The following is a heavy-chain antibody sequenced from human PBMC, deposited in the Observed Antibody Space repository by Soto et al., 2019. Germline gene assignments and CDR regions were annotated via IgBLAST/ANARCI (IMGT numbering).Heavy chain of an antibody. CDR1: GFTFSSYA. CDR2: ISGSGGST. CDR3: AKDRWTGYYYGSGSYYIYYGMDV. J-gene: IGHJ6*02. V-gene: IGHV3-23*01. D-gene: IGHD3-10*01. Sequence: GGSLRLSCAASGFTFSSYAMSWVRQAPGKGLEWVSAISGSGGSTYYADSVKGRFTISRDNSKNTLYLQMNSLRAEDTAVYYCAKDRWTGYYYGSGSYYIYYGMDVWGQGTTVTVSS.